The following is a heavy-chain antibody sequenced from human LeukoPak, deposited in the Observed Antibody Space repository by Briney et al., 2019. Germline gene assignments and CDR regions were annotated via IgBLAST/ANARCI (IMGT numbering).Heavy chain of an antibody. CDR2: ISSSSSYI. CDR3: ARGGREWELEGPDY. CDR1: GFTFSSYS. V-gene: IGHV3-21*01. J-gene: IGHJ4*02. Sequence: PGGSLRLSCAASGFTFSSYSMNWVRQAPGKGLEWVSSISSSSSYIYYADSVKGRFTISRDNAKNSLYLQMNSLRAEDTAVYYCARGGREWELEGPDYWGQGTLVTVSS. D-gene: IGHD1-26*01.